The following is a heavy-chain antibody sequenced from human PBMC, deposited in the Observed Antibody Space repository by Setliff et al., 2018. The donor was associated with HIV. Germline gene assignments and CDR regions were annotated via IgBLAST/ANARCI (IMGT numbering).Heavy chain of an antibody. Sequence: GASVKVSCKASGYTFTTSYMHWVRQAPGQGLEYMGIINPSDGTTDYTQKFQDRVTMTSDTSTNTVYMEMSGLRSEDTAVFYCARVAVPGLAYFPHWGQGTLVTVSS. CDR3: ARVAVPGLAYFPH. J-gene: IGHJ1*01. CDR1: GYTFTTSY. D-gene: IGHD6-19*01. V-gene: IGHV1-46*01. CDR2: INPSDGTT.